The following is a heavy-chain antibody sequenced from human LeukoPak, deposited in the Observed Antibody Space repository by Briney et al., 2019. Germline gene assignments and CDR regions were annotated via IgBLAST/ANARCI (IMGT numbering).Heavy chain of an antibody. CDR2: IYDSGNT. CDR1: GGSISSSY. V-gene: IGHV4-59*01. CDR3: ARGGLWWFDY. Sequence: SETLPLTCTVSGGSISSSYWSWIRQPPGKELEWIGYIYDSGNTNYNPSLKSRVTISVDTSKSQFSLKLSSVTAADTAVYYCARGGLWWFDYWGQGSLVTVSS. D-gene: IGHD2-21*01. J-gene: IGHJ4*02.